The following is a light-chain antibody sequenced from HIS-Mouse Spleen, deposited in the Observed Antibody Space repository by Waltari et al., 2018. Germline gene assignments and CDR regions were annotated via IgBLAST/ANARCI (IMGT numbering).Light chain of an antibody. CDR1: NIGSKS. Sequence: SYELTQPLSVSVALGQPARITCGGNNIGSKSVHWYQQKPGQAPVLVVYDDGDRPSGIPGRLAGSQSGNPATLTISRVEAVDEADYYCQVWDSSSDHVVFGGGTKLTVL. J-gene: IGLJ2*01. CDR2: DDG. CDR3: QVWDSSSDHVV. V-gene: IGLV3-21*02.